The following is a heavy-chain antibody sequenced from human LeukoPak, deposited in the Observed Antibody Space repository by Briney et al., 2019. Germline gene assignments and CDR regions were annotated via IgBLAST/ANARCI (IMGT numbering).Heavy chain of an antibody. Sequence: ASVKVSCKTSGYTFSSFGINWVRQAPGQGLEWMGWMSPNSNDTAYAQKFQGRVTISRSTSISTTYMELNSLRSEDTAVYYCARVAVLRGLNFYYYYMDVWGKGTTVTVSS. CDR2: MSPNSNDT. D-gene: IGHD3-9*01. J-gene: IGHJ6*03. V-gene: IGHV1-8*03. CDR3: ARVAVLRGLNFYYYYMDV. CDR1: GYTFSSFG.